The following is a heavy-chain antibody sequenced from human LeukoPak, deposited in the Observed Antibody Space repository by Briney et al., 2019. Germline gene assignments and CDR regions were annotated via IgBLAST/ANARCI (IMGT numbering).Heavy chain of an antibody. J-gene: IGHJ4*02. CDR3: ARDGGWELGYY. Sequence: GGSLRLSCAASGFTFSSYSMNWVRQAPGKGLEWVSSISSSSSYIYYADSVKGRFTISRDNAKNSLYLQMNSLGAEDTAVYYCARDGGWELGYYWGQGTLVTVSS. D-gene: IGHD1-26*01. CDR2: ISSSSSYI. V-gene: IGHV3-21*01. CDR1: GFTFSSYS.